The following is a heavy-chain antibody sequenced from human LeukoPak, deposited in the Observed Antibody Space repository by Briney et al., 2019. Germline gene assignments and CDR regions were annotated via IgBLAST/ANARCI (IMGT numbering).Heavy chain of an antibody. Sequence: SETLSLTCTVSGGSISSYYWSWIRQPPGKGLEWIGYIYYSGSTNYNPSLKSRVTISVDTSKNQFSLKLSSVTAADTAVYYCARAFVGDHYGIDVWGQGTTDTVSS. CDR3: ARAFVGDHYGIDV. CDR1: GGSISSYY. J-gene: IGHJ6*02. V-gene: IGHV4-59*01. CDR2: IYYSGST. D-gene: IGHD2-15*01.